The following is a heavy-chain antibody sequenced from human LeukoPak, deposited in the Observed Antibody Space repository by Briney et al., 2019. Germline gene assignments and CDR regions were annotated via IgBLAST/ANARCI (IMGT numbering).Heavy chain of an antibody. V-gene: IGHV3-7*01. CDR2: IKQDGSGK. D-gene: IGHD6-19*01. CDR1: GFTFSSYW. J-gene: IGHJ3*02. CDR3: AREAAVADPNDAFDI. Sequence: PGGSLRLSCAASGFTFSSYWMSWVRQAPGKGLEWVANIKQDGSGKYYVDSVKGRFTISRDNAKNSLYLQMNSLRAEDTAVYYCAREAAVADPNDAFDIWGQGTMVTVSS.